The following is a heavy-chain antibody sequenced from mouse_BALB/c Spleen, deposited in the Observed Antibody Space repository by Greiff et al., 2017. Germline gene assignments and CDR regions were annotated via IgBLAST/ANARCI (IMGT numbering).Heavy chain of an antibody. J-gene: IGHJ1*01. CDR2: ISSGGST. V-gene: IGHV5-6-5*01. D-gene: IGHD2-10*01. CDR1: GFTFSSYA. CDR3: AREAYYGNYDRYFDV. Sequence: EVQGVESGGGLVKPGGSLKLSCAASGFTFSSYAMSWVRQTPEKRLEWVASISSGGSTYYPDSVKGRFTISRDNARNILYLQMSSLRSEDTAMYYCAREAYYGNYDRYFDVWGAGTTVTVSS.